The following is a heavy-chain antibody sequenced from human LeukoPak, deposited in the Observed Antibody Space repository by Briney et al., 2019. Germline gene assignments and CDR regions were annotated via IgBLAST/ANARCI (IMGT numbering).Heavy chain of an antibody. J-gene: IGHJ4*02. CDR2: ISYDGSNK. V-gene: IGHV3-30-3*01. Sequence: PGRSLRLSCAASGFTFSSYAMHWVRQAPGKGLEWVAVISYDGSNKYYADSVKGRFTISRDNSKNTLYLQMNSLRAEDTAVYYCARGGGGYSYYFDYWGQGTLVTVSS. CDR1: GFTFSSYA. D-gene: IGHD2-21*01. CDR3: ARGGGGYSYYFDY.